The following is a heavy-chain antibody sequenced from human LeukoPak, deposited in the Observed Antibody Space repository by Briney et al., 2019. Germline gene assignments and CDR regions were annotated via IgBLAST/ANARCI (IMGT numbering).Heavy chain of an antibody. CDR2: IYYSGST. J-gene: IGHJ4*02. Sequence: SETLSLTCTVSGGSISSYYWSWIRQPPGKGLEWIGYIYYSGSTNYNPSLKSRVTISVDTSKTQFSLKLGSVTAADTAVYYCARSGSSGYYLYFDYWGQGTLVTVSS. D-gene: IGHD3-22*01. V-gene: IGHV4-59*01. CDR3: ARSGSSGYYLYFDY. CDR1: GGSISSYY.